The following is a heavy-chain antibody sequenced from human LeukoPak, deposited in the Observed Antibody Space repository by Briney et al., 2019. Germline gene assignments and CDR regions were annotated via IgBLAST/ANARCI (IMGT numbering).Heavy chain of an antibody. Sequence: GGSLRLSCAASGFTFSDYSMNWVRQAPGRGLEWVSSITYSSSYIYYADSVKGRFTISRDNAKNSLFLQMNSLRDEDTAVYYCASGFSSSPYFDYWGQGTLVTVSS. CDR2: ITYSSSYI. V-gene: IGHV3-21*01. CDR1: GFTFSDYS. J-gene: IGHJ4*02. CDR3: ASGFSSSPYFDY. D-gene: IGHD6-6*01.